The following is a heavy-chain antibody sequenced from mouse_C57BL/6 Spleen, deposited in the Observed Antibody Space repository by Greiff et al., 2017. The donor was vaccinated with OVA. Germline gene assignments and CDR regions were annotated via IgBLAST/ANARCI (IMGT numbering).Heavy chain of an antibody. D-gene: IGHD2-3*01. CDR3: ARWDGYIFYAMDY. V-gene: IGHV1-69*01. J-gene: IGHJ4*01. CDR2: IDPSDSYT. Sequence: QVQLQQSGAELVMPGASVKLSCKASGYTFTSYWMHWVKQRPGQGLEWIGEIDPSDSYTNYNQKFKGKSTLTVDKSSSTAYMQLSSLTSEDSAVYYCARWDGYIFYAMDYWGQGTSVTVSS. CDR1: GYTFTSYW.